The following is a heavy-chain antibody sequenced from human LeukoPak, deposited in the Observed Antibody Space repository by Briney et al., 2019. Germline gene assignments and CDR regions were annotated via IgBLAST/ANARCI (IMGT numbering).Heavy chain of an antibody. D-gene: IGHD3-22*01. CDR2: TYSGGST. J-gene: IGHJ4*02. V-gene: IGHV3-66*01. CDR3: ARDNSDYDSSFFDY. Sequence: PGGSLRLSCAASGFTFSSYAMSWVRQAPGKGLEWVSVTYSGGSTYYADSVKGRCTISRDNSKNSLFLQMNSLRAEDTAVYYCARDNSDYDSSFFDYWGQGTLVTVSS. CDR1: GFTFSSYA.